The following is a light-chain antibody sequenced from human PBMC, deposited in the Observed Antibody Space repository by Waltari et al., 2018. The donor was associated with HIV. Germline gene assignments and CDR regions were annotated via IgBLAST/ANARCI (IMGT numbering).Light chain of an antibody. CDR3: VINLGRGIVF. Sequence: QTVVTQEPSFSVSPVGTVTLTCCLSSGSVSARNYANWYQQAQGQAPLTLIHITNSRSSGVPDRFSGSIIVNKAARTITGAQADDESDYFCVINLGRGIVFFGGGTKLTVL. V-gene: IGLV8-61*01. CDR2: ITN. CDR1: SGSVSARNY. J-gene: IGLJ2*01.